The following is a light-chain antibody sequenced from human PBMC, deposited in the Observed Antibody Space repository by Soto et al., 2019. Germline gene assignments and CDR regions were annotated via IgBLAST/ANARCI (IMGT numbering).Light chain of an antibody. CDR1: SRDVGGYNY. Sequence: QSALTQPASVSGSPGQSITISCTGTSRDVGGYNYVSWYQQHPGKAPKLLIYEVTYRPSGVSNRFSGSKSGNTASLTISGLQAEDEADYFCGSYTSSNTLVFGTGTKVTVL. V-gene: IGLV2-14*03. J-gene: IGLJ1*01. CDR2: EVT. CDR3: GSYTSSNTLV.